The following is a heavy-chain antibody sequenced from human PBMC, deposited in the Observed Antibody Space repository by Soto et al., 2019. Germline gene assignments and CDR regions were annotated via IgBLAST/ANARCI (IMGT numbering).Heavy chain of an antibody. CDR2: IIPIFGTA. V-gene: IGHV1-69*12. Sequence: QVQLVQSGAEVKKPGSSVKVSCKASGGTFSSYAISWVRQAPGQGLEWMGGIIPIFGTANYAQKFQGRVTITADASTSTAYRELSSLRSEDTAVYYCAFDHLPGIEVAGTLAMDVWGQGTTVTVSS. CDR1: GGTFSSYA. D-gene: IGHD6-19*01. J-gene: IGHJ6*02. CDR3: AFDHLPGIEVAGTLAMDV.